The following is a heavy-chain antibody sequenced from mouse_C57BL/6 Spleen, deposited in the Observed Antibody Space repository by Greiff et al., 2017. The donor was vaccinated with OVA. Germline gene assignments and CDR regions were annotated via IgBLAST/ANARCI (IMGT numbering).Heavy chain of an antibody. Sequence: VQLQQSGAELVKPGASVKLSCKASGYTFTEYTIHWVKQRSGQGLEWIGWFYPGSGSIKYNEKFKDKATLTADKSSSTVYMELSRLTSEYSAVYFCARHEEGYYGSSYGWYFDVWGTGTTVTVSS. D-gene: IGHD1-1*01. V-gene: IGHV1-62-2*01. CDR3: ARHEEGYYGSSYGWYFDV. J-gene: IGHJ1*03. CDR1: GYTFTEYT. CDR2: FYPGSGSI.